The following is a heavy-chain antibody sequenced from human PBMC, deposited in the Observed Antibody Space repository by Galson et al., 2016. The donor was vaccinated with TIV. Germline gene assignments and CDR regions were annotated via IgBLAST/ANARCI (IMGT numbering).Heavy chain of an antibody. V-gene: IGHV3-48*04. J-gene: IGHJ2*01. CDR2: ISGSTSTI. CDR1: GFTFSGYR. CDR3: ARDRSGFTYGYESPYFDL. Sequence: SLRLSCAGSGFTFSGYRMNWLRQAPGKSLEWLACISGSTSTIYYADSVRDRFTISRDNVKHLLYLQMTNLRTADTAVYYCARDRSGFTYGYESPYFDLWGRGSLVAVSS. D-gene: IGHD5-18*01.